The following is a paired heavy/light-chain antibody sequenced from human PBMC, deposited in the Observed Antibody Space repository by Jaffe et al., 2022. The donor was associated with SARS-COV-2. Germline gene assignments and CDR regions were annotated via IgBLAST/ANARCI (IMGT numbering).Light chain of an antibody. CDR2: KAS. CDR1: QSIGSW. V-gene: IGKV1-5*03. Sequence: DIQMTQSPSTLSASVGDRVTFTCRASQSIGSWLAWYQQKPGKAPKFLMYKASSLESDVPARFSGSGSGTEFTLTISSLQPDDFATYYCQQYNSYSTFGQGTRLEIK. J-gene: IGKJ2*01. CDR3: QQYNSYST.
Heavy chain of an antibody. CDR3: TTAVCRSGGSCYIFDH. J-gene: IGHJ4*02. CDR1: GFTFTNAW. V-gene: IGHV3-15*01. Sequence: EVQLVESGGGLVKPGGSLRLSCAASGFTFTNAWMSWVRQAPGKGLEWVGRIKSKTDGGATDYAAPVKGRFIISRDDSKNTLYLEMNSLKTEDTAVYYCTTAVCRSGGSCYIFDHWGQGTLLTVSS. D-gene: IGHD2-15*01. CDR2: IKSKTDGGAT.